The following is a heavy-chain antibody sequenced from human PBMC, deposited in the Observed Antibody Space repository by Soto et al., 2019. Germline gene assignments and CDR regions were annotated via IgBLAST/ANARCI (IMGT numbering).Heavy chain of an antibody. Sequence: PGWPLRLSCSSSGFTFSSYAMSLVRQAPGKWLEWVSAISGSVGSTYYADSVKGRFTISRDNSKNTLYLQMNSLRAEDTAVYYCAKSRGTSYLYYFDYWGQGTLVTVSS. J-gene: IGHJ4*02. D-gene: IGHD2-2*01. V-gene: IGHV3-23*01. CDR1: GFTFSSYA. CDR2: ISGSVGST. CDR3: AKSRGTSYLYYFDY.